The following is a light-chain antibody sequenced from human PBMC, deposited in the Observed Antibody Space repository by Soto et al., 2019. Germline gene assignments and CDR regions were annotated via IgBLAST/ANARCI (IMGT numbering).Light chain of an antibody. CDR1: QSVLHRSNGNSY. Sequence: DIVMTQSPDFLAVSLGERATIKCRSSQSVLHRSNGNSYAAWYQQKPGQPPKLLIYWSSTRESGVPDRFSGSASGTDFTLTVNSLQAEDAAVYYCQQYQSIPFTFGPGTKVHI. CDR2: WSS. V-gene: IGKV4-1*01. J-gene: IGKJ3*01. CDR3: QQYQSIPFT.